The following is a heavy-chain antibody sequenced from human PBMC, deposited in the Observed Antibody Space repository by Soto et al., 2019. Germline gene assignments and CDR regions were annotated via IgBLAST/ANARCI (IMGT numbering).Heavy chain of an antibody. CDR2: ITGSGDST. CDR3: ARDSGYGSGSSVNHYLDC. D-gene: IGHD3-10*01. J-gene: IGHJ4*01. V-gene: IGHV3-23*01. Sequence: GGSLRLSCAASGFTFKSYAVSWVRQAPGKGLEWVSVITGSGDSTYYADSVKGRFTISRDNSKNTLYLQMDSLRAEDTAVYYCARDSGYGSGSSVNHYLDCWGRGTLVTVSS. CDR1: GFTFKSYA.